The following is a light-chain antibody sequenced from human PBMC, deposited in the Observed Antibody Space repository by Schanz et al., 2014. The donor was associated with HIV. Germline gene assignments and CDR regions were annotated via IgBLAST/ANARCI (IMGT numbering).Light chain of an antibody. CDR3: NSHAGSNTFL. CDR2: DVT. Sequence: QSALTQPASVSGSPGQSITLSCTGTSNDIGAYNYVSWYQQHPDKAPKLLIFDVTNRPSDISHRFSGSKSGNTASLTVSGLHAEDEADYYCNSHAGSNTFLFGGGTKLTVL. V-gene: IGLV2-14*03. CDR1: SNDIGAYNY. J-gene: IGLJ2*01.